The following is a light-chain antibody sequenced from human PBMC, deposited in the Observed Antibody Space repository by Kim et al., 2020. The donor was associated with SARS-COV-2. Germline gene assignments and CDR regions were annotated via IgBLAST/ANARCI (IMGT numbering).Light chain of an antibody. Sequence: PGKTAGITCGVNNSGAKSVPWYRQKPGQALGVVIHYESDRPSGIPERFSGSSSGNTATLIITRVEAGDEADYYCQVWDVNSDHPVFGGGTQLTVL. CDR3: QVWDVNSDHPV. CDR2: YES. V-gene: IGLV3-21*04. J-gene: IGLJ3*02. CDR1: NSGAKS.